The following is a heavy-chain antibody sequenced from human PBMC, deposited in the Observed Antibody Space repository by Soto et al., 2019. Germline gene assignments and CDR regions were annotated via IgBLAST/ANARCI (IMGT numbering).Heavy chain of an antibody. J-gene: IGHJ5*02. CDR3: AKDRGYDFWSGHWFDP. D-gene: IGHD3-3*01. Sequence: PGGSLRLSCAASGFTFSSYAMSWVRQAPGKGLEWVSAISGSGGSTYYADSVKGRFTISRDNSKNTLYLQMNSLRAEDTAVYYCAKDRGYDFWSGHWFDPWGQGTLVTVSS. CDR1: GFTFSSYA. V-gene: IGHV3-23*01. CDR2: ISGSGGST.